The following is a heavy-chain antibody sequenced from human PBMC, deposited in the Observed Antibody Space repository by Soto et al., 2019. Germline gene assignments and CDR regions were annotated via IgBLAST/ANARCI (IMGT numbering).Heavy chain of an antibody. Sequence: GGSLRLSCAASGFTFSSYAMSWVRQAPGKGLEWVSAISGSGGSTYYADSVKGRFTISRDNSKNTLYLQMNSLRAEDTAVYYCAKQIVTMVRGVGRDYYYYYGMDVVGQGTTVTVSS. J-gene: IGHJ6*02. D-gene: IGHD3-10*01. CDR2: ISGSGGST. V-gene: IGHV3-23*01. CDR3: AKQIVTMVRGVGRDYYYYYGMDV. CDR1: GFTFSSYA.